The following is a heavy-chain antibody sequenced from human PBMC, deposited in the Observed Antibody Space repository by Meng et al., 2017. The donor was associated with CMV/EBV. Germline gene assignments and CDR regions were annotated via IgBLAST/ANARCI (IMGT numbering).Heavy chain of an antibody. J-gene: IGHJ4*02. CDR3: ARHLELGLFDY. CDR1: GGSISSSSYY. CDR2: SYYSGST. V-gene: IGHV4-39*01. D-gene: IGHD7-27*01. Sequence: GSLRLSCTVSGGSISSSSYYWGWIRQPPGKGLEWIGSSYYSGSTYYNPSLKSRVTISVDTSKNQFSLKLSSVTAADTDVYYCARHLELGLFDYWGQGTLVTVSS.